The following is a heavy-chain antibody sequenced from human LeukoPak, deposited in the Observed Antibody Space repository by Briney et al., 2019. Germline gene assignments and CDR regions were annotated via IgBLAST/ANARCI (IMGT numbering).Heavy chain of an antibody. CDR2: ISSSSSYI. CDR3: AREWPSGGKDY. J-gene: IGHJ4*02. D-gene: IGHD4-23*01. V-gene: IGHV3-21*01. Sequence: GESLKISCAASGFTFSSYSMNWVRQAPGKGLEWVSSISSSSSYIYYADSVKGRFTISRDNAKNSLYLQMNSLRAEDTAVYYCAREWPSGGKDYWGQGTLVTVSS. CDR1: GFTFSSYS.